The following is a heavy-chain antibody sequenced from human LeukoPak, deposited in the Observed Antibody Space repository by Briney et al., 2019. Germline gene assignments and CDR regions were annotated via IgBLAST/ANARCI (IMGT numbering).Heavy chain of an antibody. CDR1: GGSISSSSSY. D-gene: IGHD3-22*01. V-gene: IGHV4-39*07. CDR2: VFYSGST. CDR3: ARGLDDSSGYYYDY. J-gene: IGHJ4*02. Sequence: SETLSLTCTVSGGSISSSSSYWGWIRQPPGKGLEWIGSVFYSGSTFYNSSLKSRVTMSVDTSKNQFSLKLRSVTAADTAVYYCARGLDDSSGYYYDYWGQGTLVSVSS.